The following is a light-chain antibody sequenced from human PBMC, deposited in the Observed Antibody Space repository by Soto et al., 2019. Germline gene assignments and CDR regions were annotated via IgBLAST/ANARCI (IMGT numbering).Light chain of an antibody. Sequence: DIQMTQSPSSLSAFVGDRVTISCRASQSISIYLNWYQQKPGKAPNLLIYGASSLQSGVPSRFSGSGSGTDFTLTISSLQPEDFATYYCQHSYNTPIAFGQGTRLESK. CDR3: QHSYNTPIA. V-gene: IGKV1-39*01. CDR1: QSISIY. CDR2: GAS. J-gene: IGKJ5*01.